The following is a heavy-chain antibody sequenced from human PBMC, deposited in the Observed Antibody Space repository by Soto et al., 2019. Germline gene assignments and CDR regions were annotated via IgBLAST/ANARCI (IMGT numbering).Heavy chain of an antibody. CDR1: GFTFTSSA. CDR2: IVVGSGNT. CDR3: AAAAVTYYYDGMDV. D-gene: IGHD4-4*01. J-gene: IGHJ6*02. Sequence: QMQLVQSGPEVKKPGTSVKVSCKASGFTFTSSAVQWVRQARGQRLEGIGWIVVGSGNTNYAQKFQERVTITRDMXXSTAYMELSSLRSEDTAVYYCAAAAVTYYYDGMDVWGQGTTVTVSS. V-gene: IGHV1-58*01.